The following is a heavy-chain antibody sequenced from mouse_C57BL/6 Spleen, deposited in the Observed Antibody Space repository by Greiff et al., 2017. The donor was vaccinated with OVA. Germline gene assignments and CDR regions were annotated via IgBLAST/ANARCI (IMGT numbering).Heavy chain of an antibody. CDR2: IDPSDSET. D-gene: IGHD2-3*01. CDR3: ARVLDGYYDFDY. CDR1: GYTFTSYW. J-gene: IGHJ2*01. Sequence: VQLKQPGAELVRPGSSVKLSCKASGYTFTSYWMHWVKQRPIQGLEWIGNIDPSDSETHYNQKFKDKATLTVDKSSSTAYMQLSSLTSEDSAVYYCARVLDGYYDFDYWGQGTTLTVSS. V-gene: IGHV1-52*01.